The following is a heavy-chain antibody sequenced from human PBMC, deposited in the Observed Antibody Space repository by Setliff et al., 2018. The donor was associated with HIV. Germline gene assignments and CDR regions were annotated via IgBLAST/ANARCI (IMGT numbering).Heavy chain of an antibody. Sequence: LGESLKISCKGSGYSFTSYWIGWVRQMPGKALEWMGIIYPGDSDTRYSPSFQGQVTISADKSISTAYLQWSSLKASDTAMYYCARQVPAAIGAFDIWGQGTMVTVSS. V-gene: IGHV5-51*01. CDR1: GYSFTSYW. D-gene: IGHD2-2*02. J-gene: IGHJ3*02. CDR3: ARQVPAAIGAFDI. CDR2: IYPGDSDT.